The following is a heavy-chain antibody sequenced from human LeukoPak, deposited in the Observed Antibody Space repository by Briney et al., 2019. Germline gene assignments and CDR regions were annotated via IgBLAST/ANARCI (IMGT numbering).Heavy chain of an antibody. Sequence: GGSLRLSCAASGFTFSMYWMHWVRQAPGKGLVWVSRIKSDGSTNYADSVKGRFTISRDNAKNTVSLQMNSLRPEDTGVYYCTRAPSEIGGYYPEYFRHWGQGTLVTVTS. CDR1: GFTFSMYW. V-gene: IGHV3-74*01. D-gene: IGHD3-22*01. CDR2: IKSDGST. J-gene: IGHJ1*01. CDR3: TRAPSEIGGYYPEYFRH.